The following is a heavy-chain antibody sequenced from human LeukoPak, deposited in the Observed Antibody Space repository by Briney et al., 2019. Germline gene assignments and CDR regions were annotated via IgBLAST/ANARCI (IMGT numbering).Heavy chain of an antibody. D-gene: IGHD6-19*01. CDR2: ISGSGGDT. V-gene: IGHV3-23*01. Sequence: SGGSLRLSCAASGFTFSSYGMSWVRQAPGKGLEWVSDISGSGGDTYYADSVKGLFTISRINSNNTLYLQMNMLIAENTVVYYCAKYSVAGSSRYMDVWGKGTAVTVSS. J-gene: IGHJ6*03. CDR1: GFTFSSYG. CDR3: AKYSVAGSSRYMDV.